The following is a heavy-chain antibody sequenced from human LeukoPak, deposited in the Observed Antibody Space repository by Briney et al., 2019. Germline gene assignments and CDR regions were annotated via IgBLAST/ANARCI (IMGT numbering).Heavy chain of an antibody. CDR1: GGTFSSYA. J-gene: IGHJ4*02. V-gene: IGHV1-69*04. Sequence: SVKVSFKASGGTFSSYAISWVRQAPGQGLEWMGRIIPILGIANYAQKFQGRVTITADKSTSTAYMELSSLRSEDTAVYYCARGTQLWLYYFDYWAREPWSPSPQ. CDR2: IIPILGIA. CDR3: ARGTQLWLYYFDY. D-gene: IGHD5-18*01.